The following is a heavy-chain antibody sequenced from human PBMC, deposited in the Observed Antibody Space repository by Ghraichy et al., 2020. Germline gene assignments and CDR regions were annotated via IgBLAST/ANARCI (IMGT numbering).Heavy chain of an antibody. Sequence: ASVKVSCKASGYTFTSYGISWVRQAPGQGLEWMGWISAYNGNTNYAQKLQGRVTMTTDTSTSTAYMELRSLRSDDTAVYYCARDDDILTGYYRLDAFDIWGQGTMVTVSS. J-gene: IGHJ3*02. V-gene: IGHV1-18*04. CDR2: ISAYNGNT. CDR1: GYTFTSYG. D-gene: IGHD3-9*01. CDR3: ARDDDILTGYYRLDAFDI.